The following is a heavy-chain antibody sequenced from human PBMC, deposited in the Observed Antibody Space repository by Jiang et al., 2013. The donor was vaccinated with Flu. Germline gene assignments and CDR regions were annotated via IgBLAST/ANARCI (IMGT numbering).Heavy chain of an antibody. D-gene: IGHD3-10*01. Sequence: AASGFTFSSYGMHWVRQAPGKGLEWVAVISYDGSNKYYADSVKGRFTISRDNSKNTLYLQMNSLRAEDTAVYYCAKGWFGDDEGDAFDIWGQGTMVTVSS. CDR2: ISYDGSNK. V-gene: IGHV3-30*18. J-gene: IGHJ3*02. CDR3: AKGWFGDDEGDAFDI. CDR1: GFTFSSYG.